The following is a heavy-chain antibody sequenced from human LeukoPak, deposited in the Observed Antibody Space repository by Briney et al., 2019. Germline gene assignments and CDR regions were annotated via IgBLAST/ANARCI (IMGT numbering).Heavy chain of an antibody. D-gene: IGHD3-3*01. Sequence: ASVKVSCEASGYTFTAYYMHWVRQAPGQGLEWMGWINPNSGGTNYAQKFQGRVTMTRDTSISTAYMELSRLRSDDTAVYYCARRDDFWSGHLDYWGQGTLVTVSS. CDR2: INPNSGGT. CDR3: ARRDDFWSGHLDY. V-gene: IGHV1-2*02. J-gene: IGHJ4*02. CDR1: GYTFTAYY.